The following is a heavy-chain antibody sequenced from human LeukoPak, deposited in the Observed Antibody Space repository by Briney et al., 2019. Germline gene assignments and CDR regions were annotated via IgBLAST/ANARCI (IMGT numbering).Heavy chain of an antibody. Sequence: PGGSLRLSCAASGFTFDAYGMTWVRQAPGKGLEWVSGINWNGGTTGCADSVEGRFTISRDNAKNSLYLQMSSLRAEDTALYHCARTRYSGSYGGADYWGQGTLVTVSS. V-gene: IGHV3-20*01. CDR3: ARTRYSGSYGGADY. CDR1: GFTFDAYG. CDR2: INWNGGTT. J-gene: IGHJ4*02. D-gene: IGHD1-26*01.